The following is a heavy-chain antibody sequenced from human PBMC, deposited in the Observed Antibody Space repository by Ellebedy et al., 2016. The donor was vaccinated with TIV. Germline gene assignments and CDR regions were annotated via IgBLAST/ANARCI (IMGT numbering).Heavy chain of an antibody. CDR3: ARSTGSMWYGEN. CDR2: IWWDGSNR. Sequence: GESLKISXAASGFTFSTYAMNWVRQAPGKGLEWVAIIWWDGSNRFYGDSVRGRFTISRADPENTLYLEMNNLRAEDTAVYYCARSTGSMWYGENWGQGTLVSVSS. CDR1: GFTFSTYA. D-gene: IGHD2-15*01. V-gene: IGHV3-33*08. J-gene: IGHJ4*02.